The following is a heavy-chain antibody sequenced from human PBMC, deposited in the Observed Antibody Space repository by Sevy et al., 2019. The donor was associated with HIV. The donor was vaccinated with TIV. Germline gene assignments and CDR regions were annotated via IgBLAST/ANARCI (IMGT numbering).Heavy chain of an antibody. CDR2: ISYDGSNK. D-gene: IGHD2-15*01. CDR3: ARDIVEMATIYYFYYYMDV. Sequence: GGSLRLSCAASGFTFSSYAMHWVRQAPGKGLEWVAVISYDGSNKYYADSVKGRFTISRDNSKKTLYLQMNSLRAEDTAVYYCARDIVEMATIYYFYYYMDVWGKGTTVTVSS. J-gene: IGHJ6*03. CDR1: GFTFSSYA. V-gene: IGHV3-30-3*01.